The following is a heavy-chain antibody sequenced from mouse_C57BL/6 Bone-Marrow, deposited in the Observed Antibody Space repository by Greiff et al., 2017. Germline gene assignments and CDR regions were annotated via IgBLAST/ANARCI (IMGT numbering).Heavy chain of an antibody. CDR1: GYTFTSYG. CDR2: IYPRSGNT. D-gene: IGHD2-4*01. Sequence: QVQLKESGAELARPGASVKLSCKASGYTFTSYGISWVKQRTGQGLEWIGEIYPRSGNTYYNEKFKGKATLTADKSSSTAYMELRSLTSEDSAVYFCARRGDYDPAWFAYWGQGTLVTVSA. V-gene: IGHV1-81*01. CDR3: ARRGDYDPAWFAY. J-gene: IGHJ3*01.